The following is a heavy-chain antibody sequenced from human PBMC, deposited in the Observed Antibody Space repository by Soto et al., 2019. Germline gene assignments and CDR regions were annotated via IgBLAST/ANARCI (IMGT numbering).Heavy chain of an antibody. Sequence: QVQLQESGPGLVKPSQTLSLTCTVSGGSISSGDYYWSWIRQPPGKGLEWIGYIYYSGSTYYNPSLKSRVTISVDTSKNQFSLKLSSVTAADTAVYYCARDSQYYDILTGTYYYYGMDVWGQGTTVTVS. D-gene: IGHD3-9*01. CDR1: GGSISSGDYY. J-gene: IGHJ6*02. CDR2: IYYSGST. CDR3: ARDSQYYDILTGTYYYYGMDV. V-gene: IGHV4-30-4*01.